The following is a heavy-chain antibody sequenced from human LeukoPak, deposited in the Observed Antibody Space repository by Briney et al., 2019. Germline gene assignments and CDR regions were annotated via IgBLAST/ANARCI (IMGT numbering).Heavy chain of an antibody. Sequence: KASETLSLTCAVYGGSFSGYYWSWIRQPPGKGLEWIGTIYYSGDTHYKPSLKSRVTISVDTSKDQFSLKLTSVTAADTAVYYCASRHYFDNSGYNYRLLDYWGQGILVTVSS. CDR2: IYYSGDT. CDR1: GGSFSGYY. CDR3: ASRHYFDNSGYNYRLLDY. J-gene: IGHJ4*02. D-gene: IGHD3-22*01. V-gene: IGHV4-34*01.